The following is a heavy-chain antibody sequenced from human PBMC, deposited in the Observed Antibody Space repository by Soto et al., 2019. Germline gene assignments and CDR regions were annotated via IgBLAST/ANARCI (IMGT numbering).Heavy chain of an antibody. Sequence: QVQLVQPGAEVKKPGSSVKVSCKASGGTFSSYAISWVRQAPGQGLEWMGGIMPIFRTPDYAQKFQGRVTITADESTSTAYMELSSLRSDDTGVYYCARDNDRLQLGGNYYYIMDVWGQGTTVTVSS. CDR2: IMPIFRTP. V-gene: IGHV1-69*12. D-gene: IGHD5-12*01. J-gene: IGHJ6*02. CDR1: GGTFSSYA. CDR3: ARDNDRLQLGGNYYYIMDV.